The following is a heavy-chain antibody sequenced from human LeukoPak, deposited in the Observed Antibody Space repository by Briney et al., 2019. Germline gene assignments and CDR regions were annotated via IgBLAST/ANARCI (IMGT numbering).Heavy chain of an antibody. CDR3: ARVEVGAANRQWYGMDV. CDR1: GGSIGSYY. D-gene: IGHD2-15*01. CDR2: VDYRGNT. Sequence: SETLSLTCTIPGGSIGSYYWSWIRQPPGKGLEWIGYVDYRGNTNYNPSLKSRVTISIDTSKSLFSLKLNSVTAADTAVYYCARVEVGAANRQWYGMDVWGQGTTVTVSS. J-gene: IGHJ6*02. V-gene: IGHV4-59*01.